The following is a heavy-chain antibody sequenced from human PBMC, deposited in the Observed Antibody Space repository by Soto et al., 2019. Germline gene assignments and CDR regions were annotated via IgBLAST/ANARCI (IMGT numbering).Heavy chain of an antibody. V-gene: IGHV1-18*01. CDR1: GYTFTSYG. CDR2: ISAYNGNT. Sequence: QVQLVQSGAEVKKPGASVKVSCKASGYTFTSYGISWVRQAPGQGLEWMGWISAYNGNTNYAQKLQGRGTRTTDTSTSTACMELRSLRSDDTAVYYGARDLAVGLVDYWGQGTLVTVSS. J-gene: IGHJ4*02. D-gene: IGHD6-19*01. CDR3: ARDLAVGLVDY.